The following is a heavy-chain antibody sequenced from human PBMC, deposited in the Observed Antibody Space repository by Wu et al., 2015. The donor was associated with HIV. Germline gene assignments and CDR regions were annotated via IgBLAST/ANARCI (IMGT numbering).Heavy chain of an antibody. CDR3: ARSRPNMITFGGIIANWFDP. J-gene: IGHJ5*02. V-gene: IGHV1-69*05. CDR1: GGSFSNYA. Sequence: QVLLVQPGAEVKKPGSSVKVSCKASGGSFSNYAINWVRQAPGQGLEWMGGITPIFVTANYAQSFQGRVTITTDESTSTVYMELSSLRFDDTAVYYCARSRPNMITFGGIIANWFDPWGQGTLVTVFS. D-gene: IGHD3-16*02. CDR2: ITPIFVTA.